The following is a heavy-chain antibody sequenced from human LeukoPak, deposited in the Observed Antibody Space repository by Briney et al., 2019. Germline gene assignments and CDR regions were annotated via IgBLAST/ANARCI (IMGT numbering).Heavy chain of an antibody. D-gene: IGHD5/OR15-5a*01. J-gene: IGHJ6*02. CDR1: GDSISSYY. V-gene: IGHV4-59*01. CDR3: ARCHYYYYGMDV. CDR2: IYYSGST. Sequence: SETLSLTCTVSGDSISSYYWSWIRQPPGKGLEWIGYIYYSGSTNYNPSLKSRVTISVDTSKNQFSLKLSSVTAADTAVYYCARCHYYYYGMDVWGPGTTVTVSS.